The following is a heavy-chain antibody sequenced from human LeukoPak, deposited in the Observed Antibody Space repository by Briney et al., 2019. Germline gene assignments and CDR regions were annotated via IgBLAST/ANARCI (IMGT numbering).Heavy chain of an antibody. Sequence: SETLSLTCTVSGGSISSYYWSWIRQPPGKGLEWIGYIYYSGSTNYNPSLKSRVTISVDTSKNQFSLKLSSVTAADTAVYYCARGVGSSSWYTRNYYYYYMDVWGKGTTVTVSS. CDR1: GGSISSYY. V-gene: IGHV4-59*01. CDR2: IYYSGST. J-gene: IGHJ6*03. D-gene: IGHD6-13*01. CDR3: ARGVGSSSWYTRNYYYYYMDV.